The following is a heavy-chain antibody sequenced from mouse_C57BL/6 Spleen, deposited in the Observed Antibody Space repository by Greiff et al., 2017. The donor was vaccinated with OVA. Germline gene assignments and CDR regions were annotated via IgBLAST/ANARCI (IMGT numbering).Heavy chain of an antibody. Sequence: VQLQQPGAELVRPGSSVKLSCKASGYTFTSYWMHWVKQRPIQGLEWIGNIDPSDSETHYNQKFKDKATLTVDKSSSTAYMQLSSLTSEDSAVYDCAITTVGNAMDYWGQGTSVTVSS. J-gene: IGHJ4*01. CDR1: GYTFTSYW. V-gene: IGHV1-52*01. CDR2: IDPSDSET. CDR3: AITTVGNAMDY. D-gene: IGHD1-1*01.